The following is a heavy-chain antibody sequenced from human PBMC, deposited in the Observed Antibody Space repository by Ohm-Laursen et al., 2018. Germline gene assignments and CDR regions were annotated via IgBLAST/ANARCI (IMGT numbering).Heavy chain of an antibody. CDR2: LNPVSGNS. V-gene: IGHV1-8*01. CDR1: GYTFTSYD. Sequence: SSVKVSCKVSGYTFTSYDITWVRQASGQGPEWIGWLNPVSGNSNFGQKFRGRVTVTSDTSISTAYMELSGLTSDDTATYYCGRAVRNQLLTDPWGQGTLVTVSS. CDR3: GRAVRNQLLTDP. J-gene: IGHJ5*02. D-gene: IGHD1-7*01.